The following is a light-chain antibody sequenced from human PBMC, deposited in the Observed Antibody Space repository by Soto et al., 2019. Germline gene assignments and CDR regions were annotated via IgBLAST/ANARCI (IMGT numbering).Light chain of an antibody. J-gene: IGKJ1*01. Sequence: EIVMTQSPAILSVSPGDRATLSCRASQSVSTNLAWFQQKPGQTPRLLFNGASTRATGIPARFTGSGSGTESILTISSLQSEDFAVYYCQQYDIWPPTFGQGTKVDIK. V-gene: IGKV3-15*01. CDR2: GAS. CDR1: QSVSTN. CDR3: QQYDIWPPT.